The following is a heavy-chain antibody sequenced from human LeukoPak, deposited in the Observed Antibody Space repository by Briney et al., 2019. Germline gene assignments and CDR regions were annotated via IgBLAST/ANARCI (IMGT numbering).Heavy chain of an antibody. D-gene: IGHD5-18*01. CDR3: ARERRIQLWFFGMDV. CDR1: GFTFSSYG. J-gene: IGHJ6*02. Sequence: PGGSLRLSCAASGFTFSSYGMHWVRQAPGKGLEWVAVIWYDGSNKYYVDSVKGRFTISRDNSKNTLYLQMNSLRAEDTAVYYCARERRIQLWFFGMDVWGQGTTVTVSS. V-gene: IGHV3-33*01. CDR2: IWYDGSNK.